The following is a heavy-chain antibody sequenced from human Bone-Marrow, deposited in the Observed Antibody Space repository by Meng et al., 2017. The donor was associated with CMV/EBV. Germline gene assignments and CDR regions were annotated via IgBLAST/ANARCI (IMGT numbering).Heavy chain of an antibody. CDR1: GFSPSTSGMC. CDR2: IDWDDDK. D-gene: IGHD5-18*01. CDR3: ARTLLGYTNAAYYYYYGMDV. V-gene: IGHV2-70*20. J-gene: IGHJ6*02. Sequence: SGPTLVKPTQTLTLTCTFSGFSPSTSGMCVSWVRQPPGKALEWLALIDWDDDKYYSTSLKTRLTISKDTSKNQVVLTMTNMDPVDTATYYCARTLLGYTNAAYYYYYGMDVWGQGTTVTVSS.